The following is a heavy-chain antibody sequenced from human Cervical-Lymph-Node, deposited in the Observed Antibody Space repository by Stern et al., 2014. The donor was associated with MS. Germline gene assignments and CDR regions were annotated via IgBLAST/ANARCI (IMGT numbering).Heavy chain of an antibody. V-gene: IGHV1-69*01. J-gene: IGHJ6*02. D-gene: IGHD1-26*01. CDR3: ARGELKEGLVRGMDV. CDR1: GGTFSSYA. CDR2: IIPIFGTA. Sequence: EQLVESGAEVKKPGSSVKVSCKASGGTFSSYAISWVRQAPGQGLEWMGGIIPIFGTANYAQKFQGRVTITADESTSPAYMELSSLRSEDTAVYFCARGELKEGLVRGMDVWGQGTPVTVSS.